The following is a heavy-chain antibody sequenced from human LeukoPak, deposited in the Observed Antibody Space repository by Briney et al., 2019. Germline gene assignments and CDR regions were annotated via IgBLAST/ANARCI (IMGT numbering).Heavy chain of an antibody. V-gene: IGHV3-23*01. CDR2: ISGTYETT. CDR3: ANGNRCTSPNCLGYYYFYMDV. CDR1: GFTFTSYA. J-gene: IGHJ6*03. D-gene: IGHD2-8*01. Sequence: GGSLRLSCAASGFTFTSYAMTWVRQAPGRGLEWISSISGTYETTYYADSVEGRFIISRDNSKNTLYLQMNSLRAEDTAVYYCANGNRCTSPNCLGYYYFYMDVWGKGTTVTVSS.